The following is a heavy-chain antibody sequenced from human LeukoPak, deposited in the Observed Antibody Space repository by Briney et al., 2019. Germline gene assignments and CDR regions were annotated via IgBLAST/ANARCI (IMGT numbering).Heavy chain of an antibody. J-gene: IGHJ4*02. Sequence: SETLSLTCTVPGGSIRSGSYYWSWIRQPAGKGLEWIGRVYTSGSTNYNPSLKSRVTISVDTSKNHFSLNLSSVTAADTAVYYCARSLEGEGYNADYFDYWGQGTLVTVSS. CDR3: ARSLEGEGYNADYFDY. CDR1: GGSIRSGSYY. D-gene: IGHD5-24*01. CDR2: VYTSGST. V-gene: IGHV4-61*02.